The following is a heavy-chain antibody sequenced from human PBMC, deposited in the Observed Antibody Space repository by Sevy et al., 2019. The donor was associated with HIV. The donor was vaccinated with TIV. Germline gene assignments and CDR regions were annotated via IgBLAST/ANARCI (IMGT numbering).Heavy chain of an antibody. Sequence: GGSLRLSCAASGFSFSTSGMNWVRQAPGKGLEWVSYIGGTTSTIYYAGSVKGGFTISRDNARNSLYLQMNSLRDEDTAVYYCAVPKVTGTTTMFDYWGQGTLVIVSS. D-gene: IGHD1-7*01. CDR2: IGGTTSTI. CDR1: GFSFSTSG. J-gene: IGHJ4*02. V-gene: IGHV3-48*02. CDR3: AVPKVTGTTTMFDY.